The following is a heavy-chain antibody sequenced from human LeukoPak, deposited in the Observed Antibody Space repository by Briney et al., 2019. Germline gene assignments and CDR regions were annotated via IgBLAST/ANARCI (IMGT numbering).Heavy chain of an antibody. V-gene: IGHV4-4*02. D-gene: IGHD3-22*01. Sequence: SETLSLTCAVSGGSISSSNWWSWVRQPPGKGLEWIGEIYHSGSTNYNPSLKSRVTISIDKSKNQFSLKLSSVTAADTAVYYCAKSNGYGLIDIWGQGTMVTVSS. J-gene: IGHJ3*02. CDR2: IYHSGST. CDR1: GGSISSSNW. CDR3: AKSNGYGLIDI.